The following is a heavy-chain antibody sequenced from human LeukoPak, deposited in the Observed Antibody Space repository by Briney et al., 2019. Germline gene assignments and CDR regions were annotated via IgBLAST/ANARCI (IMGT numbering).Heavy chain of an antibody. CDR3: ARSRTDILTGLADWYFDL. Sequence: SQTLSLTCAVSGGSISSGGYSWSWIRQPPGKGLEWIGYIYHSGSTYYNPSLKSRVTISVDRSKNQFSLKLSSVTAAAPAVYYCARSRTDILTGLADWYFDLWGRGTLVTVSS. J-gene: IGHJ2*01. CDR1: GGSISSGGYS. V-gene: IGHV4-30-2*01. D-gene: IGHD3-9*01. CDR2: IYHSGST.